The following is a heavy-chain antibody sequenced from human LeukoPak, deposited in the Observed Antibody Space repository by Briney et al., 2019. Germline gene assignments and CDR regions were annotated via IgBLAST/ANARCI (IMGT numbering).Heavy chain of an antibody. D-gene: IGHD5-12*01. J-gene: IGHJ4*02. CDR2: ISWDGGST. V-gene: IGHV3-43*01. CDR1: GFTFDDYT. Sequence: GGSLRLSCAASGFTFDDYTMHWVRQAPGKGLEWVSLISWDGGSTYYADSVKGRFTISRDNSKNSLYLQMNSLRIEDTALYYCAKESLSEQSTKFILRGYSEYDLNGYFDYWGQGTLVTVSS. CDR3: AKESLSEQSTKFILRGYSEYDLNGYFDY.